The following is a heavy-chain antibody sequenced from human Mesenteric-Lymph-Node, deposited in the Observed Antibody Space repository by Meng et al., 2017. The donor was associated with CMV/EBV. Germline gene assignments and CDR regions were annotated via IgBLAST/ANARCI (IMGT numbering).Heavy chain of an antibody. CDR1: GGSISSNNYY. CDR2: MYYSGST. Sequence: SETLSLTCTVSGGSISSNNYYWDWIRQPPGKGLEWIGNMYYSGSTYYTPSLKSRVTISVDTSKNQLSLKLTSVTAADTAVYYCARRGPGYYFDYWGQGTLVTVSS. J-gene: IGHJ4*02. V-gene: IGHV4-39*01. CDR3: ARRGPGYYFDY.